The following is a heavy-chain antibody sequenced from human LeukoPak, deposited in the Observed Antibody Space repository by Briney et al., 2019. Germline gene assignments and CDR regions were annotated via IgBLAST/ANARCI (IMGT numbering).Heavy chain of an antibody. D-gene: IGHD3-10*01. CDR1: GGSISSSNW. CDR2: IYHSGST. J-gene: IGHJ4*02. V-gene: IGHV4-4*02. Sequence: SSGTLSLTCAVSGGSISSSNWWHWVRQTPGKGLEWIGEIYHSGSTNYNPSLKSRVTISVDKSKNQFSLKLSSVTAADTAVYYCASESVSYGDFHYWGQGTLVTVSS. CDR3: ASESVSYGDFHY.